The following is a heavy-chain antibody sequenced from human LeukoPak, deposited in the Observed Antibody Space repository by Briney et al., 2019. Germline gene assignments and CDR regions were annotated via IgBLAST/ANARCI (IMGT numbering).Heavy chain of an antibody. J-gene: IGHJ6*03. CDR2: IYWNDDK. D-gene: IGHD5-24*01. V-gene: IGHV2-5*01. CDR1: GFSLSTSGVG. CDR3: ARDNIGLHRYYYYYMDV. Sequence: SGPTLVKPTLTLTLTCTFSGFSLSTSGVGVGWIRQPPGKALEWLALIYWNDDKRYSPSLKSRLTITKDTSKNQVVLTMTNMDPVDTATYYCARDNIGLHRYYYYYMDVWGKGTTVTVSS.